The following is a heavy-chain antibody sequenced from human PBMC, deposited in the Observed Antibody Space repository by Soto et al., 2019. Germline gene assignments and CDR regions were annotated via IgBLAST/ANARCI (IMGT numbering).Heavy chain of an antibody. V-gene: IGHV1-69*04. CDR1: GGTFSSYT. J-gene: IGHJ6*03. Sequence: ASVKVSCKASGGTFSSYTISWVRQAPGQGLEWMGRIIPILGIANYAQKFQGRVTITADKSTSTAYMELSSLRSEDTAVYYCARDFARVDSGYDSPKYYYYYYYMDVWGKGTTVTVSS. CDR2: IIPILGIA. CDR3: ARDFARVDSGYDSPKYYYYYYYMDV. D-gene: IGHD5-12*01.